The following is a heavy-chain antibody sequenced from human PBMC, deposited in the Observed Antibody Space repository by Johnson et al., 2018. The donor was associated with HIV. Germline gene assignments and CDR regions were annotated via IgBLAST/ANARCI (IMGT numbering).Heavy chain of an antibody. D-gene: IGHD5-18*01. J-gene: IGHJ3*01. Sequence: QVQLVESGGGLVKPGGSLRLSCAASGFTFNTYAMYWVRQAPGKGLEWVAIISYDGGNKYCADSVKGRFIISRDNDRNTLYLQMNSLRTEETAVYYCAKGEAQEGWIQLWSYAFDFWGRGTMVTVSS. V-gene: IGHV3-30*04. CDR1: GFTFNTYA. CDR3: AKGEAQEGWIQLWSYAFDF. CDR2: ISYDGGNK.